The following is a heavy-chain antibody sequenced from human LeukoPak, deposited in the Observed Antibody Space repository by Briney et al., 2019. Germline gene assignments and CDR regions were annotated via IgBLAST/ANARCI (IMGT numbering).Heavy chain of an antibody. J-gene: IGHJ4*02. CDR2: ISSSSSTI. CDR3: ARGIAAAGTGAPIFDY. CDR1: GFTFRTFG. Sequence: PGGSLRLSCAASGFTFRTFGMNWVRQAPGKGLEWVSYISSSSSTIYYADSVKGRFTISRDNAKNSLYLQMNSLRDEDTAVYYCARGIAAAGTGAPIFDYWGQGTLVTVSS. V-gene: IGHV3-48*02. D-gene: IGHD6-13*01.